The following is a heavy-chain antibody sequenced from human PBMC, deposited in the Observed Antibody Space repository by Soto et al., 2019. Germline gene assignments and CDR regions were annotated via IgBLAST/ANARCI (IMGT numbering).Heavy chain of an antibody. V-gene: IGHV4-59*01. J-gene: IGHJ6*02. CDR3: ARARCGNGVCRPVYYYGMDV. Sequence: PSETLSLTCTVSGGSISSYYWSWIRQPPGKGLEWIGYIYYSGSTNYNPSLKSRVTISVDTSKNQFSLKLSSVTAADTAVYYCARARCGNGVCRPVYYYGMDVWGQGTTVTVSS. CDR1: GGSISSYY. D-gene: IGHD2-8*01. CDR2: IYYSGST.